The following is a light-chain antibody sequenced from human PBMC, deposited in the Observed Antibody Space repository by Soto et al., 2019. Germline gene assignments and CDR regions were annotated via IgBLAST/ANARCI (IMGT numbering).Light chain of an antibody. V-gene: IGKV3-15*01. CDR1: QSVSSN. Sequence: EIVMTQSPATLSVSPGERATLSCRASQSVSSNLAWYQQKPGQAPRLLIYDASNRATGIPDRFSGSGSGTDFTLTISSLQSEDFAVYYCQHYNNWPPDTFGQGTKV. CDR2: DAS. J-gene: IGKJ2*01. CDR3: QHYNNWPPDT.